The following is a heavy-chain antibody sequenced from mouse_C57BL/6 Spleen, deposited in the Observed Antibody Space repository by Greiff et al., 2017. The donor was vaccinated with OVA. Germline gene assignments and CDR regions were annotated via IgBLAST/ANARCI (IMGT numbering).Heavy chain of an antibody. CDR2: IYPGDGDT. Sequence: VQLQQSGAELVKPGASVKISCKASGYAFSSYWMNWVKQRPGKGLEWIGQIYPGDGDTNYNGKFKGKATLTADKSSSTAYMQLSSLTSEDSAVYFCARGGPNYYGSVYAMDYWGQGTSVTVSS. J-gene: IGHJ4*01. CDR3: ARGGPNYYGSVYAMDY. V-gene: IGHV1-80*01. D-gene: IGHD1-1*01. CDR1: GYAFSSYW.